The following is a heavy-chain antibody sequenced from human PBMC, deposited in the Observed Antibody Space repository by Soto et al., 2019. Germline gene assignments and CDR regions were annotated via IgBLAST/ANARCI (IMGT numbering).Heavy chain of an antibody. CDR3: AKDHTQGYYYMDV. Sequence: SLRLSCAASGFTFSSYDMSWVRQAPGKGLEWVSVISGSGGTTYYADSVKGRFTISRDNSKNTLYLQMNSLRAEDTAVYYCAKDHTQGYYYMDVWGKGTTVTVSS. CDR1: GFTFSSYD. CDR2: ISGSGGTT. J-gene: IGHJ6*03. V-gene: IGHV3-23*01.